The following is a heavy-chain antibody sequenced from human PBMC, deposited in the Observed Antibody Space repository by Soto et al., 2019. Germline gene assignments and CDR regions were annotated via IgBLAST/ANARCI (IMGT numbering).Heavy chain of an antibody. J-gene: IGHJ4*02. CDR3: ARTDNVGYYPY. Sequence: KTSETLSLTCAVSGGSIISNYWWAWIRQSPGEGLVWIGSIYHSGTTYYNPSLESRVIISVDTSGSRFARRLTSVTAADSAVYYCARTDNVGYYPYCGQGTLVTVSS. D-gene: IGHD3-3*01. V-gene: IGHV4-38-2*01. CDR2: IYHSGTT. CDR1: GGSIISNYW.